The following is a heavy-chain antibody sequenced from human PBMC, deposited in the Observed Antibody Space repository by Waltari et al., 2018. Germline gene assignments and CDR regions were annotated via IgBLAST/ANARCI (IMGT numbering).Heavy chain of an antibody. CDR1: GYTVFAYP. V-gene: IGHV1-3*01. CDR2: ITGNDNT. J-gene: IGHJ4*02. D-gene: IGHD3-10*01. CDR3: ASGRERSYGSANYYQLDY. Sequence: QVQLVQSGAEMKKPGASVTLSCKASGYTVFAYPNAWVRQAPGQRLEWMGWITGNDNTKYSQRFQGRVTITRDRSASTTYMDLSTLRSEDTAVYYCASGRERSYGSANYYQLDYWGQGTLVTVSS.